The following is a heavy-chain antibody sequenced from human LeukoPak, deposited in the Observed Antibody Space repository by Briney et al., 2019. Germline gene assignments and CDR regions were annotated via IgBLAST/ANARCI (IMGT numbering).Heavy chain of an antibody. CDR2: ISYDGSNK. CDR3: AMGSFGN. J-gene: IGHJ4*02. Sequence: GGSLRLSCAASGFTFSNYWMSWVRQAPGKGLEWVAVISYDGSNKYYADSVKGRFTISRDNSKNTLYLQMNSLRAEDTAVYYCAMGSFGNWGQGTLVTVSS. V-gene: IGHV3-30*03. CDR1: GFTFSNYW. D-gene: IGHD3-10*01.